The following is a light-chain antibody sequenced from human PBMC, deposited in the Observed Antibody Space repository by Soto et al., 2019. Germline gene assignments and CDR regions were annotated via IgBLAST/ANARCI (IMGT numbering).Light chain of an antibody. CDR1: RSDVGG. Sequence: QSVLTQPASVSGSPGQSITISCTGTRSDVGGYSWYQQHPGKAPKLMIYDVSNRPSGVSNRFSGSKSGNTASLTISGLQAEDEADYYCSSYTSSSTRVFGTGTKLTVL. V-gene: IGLV2-14*01. CDR2: DVS. CDR3: SSYTSSSTRV. J-gene: IGLJ1*01.